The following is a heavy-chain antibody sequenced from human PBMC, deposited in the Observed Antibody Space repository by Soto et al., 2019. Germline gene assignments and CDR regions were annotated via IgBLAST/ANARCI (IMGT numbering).Heavy chain of an antibody. CDR1: GGSISSYY. J-gene: IGHJ5*02. Sequence: PSETLSLTCTVSGGSISSYYWSWIRQPAGKGLEWIGRIYTSGSTYYNPSLNSRVTLSIDMTNNHVSLILNSVTATDTAVYYCARVGPWVPYYYDSSPYTFENWFDPWGQGTLVTVSS. V-gene: IGHV4-4*07. CDR3: ARVGPWVPYYYDSSPYTFENWFDP. CDR2: IYTSGST. D-gene: IGHD3-22*01.